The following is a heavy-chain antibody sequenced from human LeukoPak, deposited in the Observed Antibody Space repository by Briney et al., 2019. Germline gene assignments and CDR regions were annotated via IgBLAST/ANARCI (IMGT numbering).Heavy chain of an antibody. D-gene: IGHD1-26*01. CDR2: IIPIFGTA. CDR3: ARGPRIVGATEGTAYYGMDV. V-gene: IGHV1-69*13. J-gene: IGHJ6*02. CDR1: GGTFSSYA. Sequence: ASVKVSCKASGGTFSSYAISWVRQAPGQGLEWMGGIIPIFGTANYAQKFQGRVTITADESTSTAYMELSSLRSEDTAVYYCARGPRIVGATEGTAYYGMDVWGQGTTVTVSS.